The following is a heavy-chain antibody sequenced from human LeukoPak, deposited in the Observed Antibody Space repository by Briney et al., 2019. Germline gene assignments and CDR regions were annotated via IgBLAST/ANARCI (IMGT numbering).Heavy chain of an antibody. Sequence: GGSLRLSCAASGFTFSSYAMHWVRQAPGKGLEWVAVISDDGTNKYYADSVKGRFTISRDNSKNTLYLQMNSLSAEDRAVYYCARGSLMRDYFDYWGQGTLVTVSS. CDR1: GFTFSSYA. CDR3: ARGSLMRDYFDY. J-gene: IGHJ4*02. V-gene: IGHV3-30-3*01. D-gene: IGHD2-15*01. CDR2: ISDDGTNK.